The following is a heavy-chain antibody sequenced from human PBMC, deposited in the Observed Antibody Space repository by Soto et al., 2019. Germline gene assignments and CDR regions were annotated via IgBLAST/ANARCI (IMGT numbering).Heavy chain of an antibody. CDR2: IYHTGTT. J-gene: IGHJ5*02. CDR1: GYAISSGFY. V-gene: IGHV4-38-2*01. CDR3: RRFWFDP. Sequence: SETLSLTCDVSGYAISSGFYWAWIRQPPGKRLEWIGNIYHTGTTYYNPSLKSRVTMSVDTSKNQFSLRLSSVTAADTAVFYNRRFWFDPWGQGTLVTVSS.